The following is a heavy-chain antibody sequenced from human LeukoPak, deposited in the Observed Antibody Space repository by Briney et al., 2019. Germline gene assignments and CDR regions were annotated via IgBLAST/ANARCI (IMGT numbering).Heavy chain of an antibody. CDR3: ARVEGYSRLIDY. J-gene: IGHJ4*02. V-gene: IGHV4-59*01. D-gene: IGHD5-18*01. CDR1: GGSISSYY. CDR2: IYYSGST. Sequence: SETLSLTCTVSGGSISSYYWSWIRQPPGKGLEWIGYIYYSGSTNYNLSLKSRVTISVDTSKNQFSLKLSSVTAADTAVYYCARVEGYSRLIDYWGQGTLVTVSS.